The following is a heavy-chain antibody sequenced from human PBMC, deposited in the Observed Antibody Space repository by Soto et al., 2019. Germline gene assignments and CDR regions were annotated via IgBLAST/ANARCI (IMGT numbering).Heavy chain of an antibody. V-gene: IGHV3-30-3*01. Sequence: QVQLVESGGGVVQPGRSLRLSCAASGFTFSSYAIHWVRQAPGKGLEWVAVISYDGSNKYYADSVKARFTISRDNSKNTLYLQMNSLRAEDTAVYYCARVPSSSGLAHFDYWGQGTLVTVSS. D-gene: IGHD2-15*01. J-gene: IGHJ4*02. CDR2: ISYDGSNK. CDR3: ARVPSSSGLAHFDY. CDR1: GFTFSSYA.